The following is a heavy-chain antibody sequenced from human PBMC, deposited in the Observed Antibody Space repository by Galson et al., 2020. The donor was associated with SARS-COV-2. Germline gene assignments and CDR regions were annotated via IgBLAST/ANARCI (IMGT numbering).Heavy chain of an antibody. CDR1: GFSLSTTGVR. Sequence: SGPTLVKPTQTLTLTCTFSGFSLSTTGVRVGWIRQPPGKALEWLALISWDDDKQYTYSPSLKSRLSITRDTSKDQVVLIMTNMDPVDTATYYCAHRRHGNGWPDFFDNWGQGTLVTVSS. D-gene: IGHD6-19*01. CDR3: AHRRHGNGWPDFFDN. V-gene: IGHV2-5*02. CDR2: ISWDDDK. J-gene: IGHJ4*02.